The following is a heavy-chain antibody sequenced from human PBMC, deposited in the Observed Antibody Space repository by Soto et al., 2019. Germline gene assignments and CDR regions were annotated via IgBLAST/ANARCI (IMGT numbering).Heavy chain of an antibody. CDR3: AMLYCSSDNCYSVCGFDI. J-gene: IGHJ3*02. CDR1: WFTSGDYG. D-gene: IGHD2-15*01. Sequence: CAAFWFTSGDYGMHRIVTAPGKGLEWVALIWFDGSDKYYADSVKGRFTISRDNSRNTLYLQMNSLRAEDTAVYYCAMLYCSSDNCYSVCGFDIRGQGTMVT. V-gene: IGHV3-33*01. CDR2: IWFDGSDK.